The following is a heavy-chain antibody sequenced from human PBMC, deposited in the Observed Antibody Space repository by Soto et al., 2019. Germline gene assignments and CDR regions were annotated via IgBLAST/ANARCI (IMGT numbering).Heavy chain of an antibody. CDR1: GYSFTSYW. V-gene: IGHV5-10-1*01. J-gene: IGHJ5*02. D-gene: IGHD6-19*01. CDR2: IDPSDSYT. CDR3: ARPAVAGANWFDP. Sequence: LGESLKISCKGSGYSFTSYWISWVRQMPGKGLEWMGRIDPSDSYTNYSPSFQGHVTISADKSISTAYLQWSSLKASDTAMYYCARPAVAGANWFDPWGQGTLVTVSS.